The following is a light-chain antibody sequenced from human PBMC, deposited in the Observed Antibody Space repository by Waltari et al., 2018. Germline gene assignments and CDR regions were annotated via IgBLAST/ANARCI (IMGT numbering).Light chain of an antibody. CDR2: ETE. CDR1: TSNIGNNY. Sequence: QSVLTQPPSVSAAPGQKVTIPCSGSTSNIGNNYVSWYQQLPGAAPKVFIYETEKRPSGIPDRFSGSKSGTSASLGITGLQTGDEAAYYCGTWDNNLSALVFGGGTKLTVL. CDR3: GTWDNNLSALV. J-gene: IGLJ2*01. V-gene: IGLV1-51*02.